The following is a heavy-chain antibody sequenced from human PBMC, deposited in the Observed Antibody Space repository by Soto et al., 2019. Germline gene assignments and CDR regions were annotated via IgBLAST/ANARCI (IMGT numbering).Heavy chain of an antibody. Sequence: ASVKVSCKASGYTFTSYDINWVRQATGQGLEWMGWMNPNSGNTGYAQKFQGRVTMTRNTSISTAYMELSSLRSEDTAVYYCARNDCSGGSGYSIIYYYYYGMDLWGQGSTVTVSS. V-gene: IGHV1-8*01. CDR1: GYTFTSYD. J-gene: IGHJ6*02. CDR2: MNPNSGNT. CDR3: ARNDCSGGSGYSIIYYYYYGMDL. D-gene: IGHD2-15*01.